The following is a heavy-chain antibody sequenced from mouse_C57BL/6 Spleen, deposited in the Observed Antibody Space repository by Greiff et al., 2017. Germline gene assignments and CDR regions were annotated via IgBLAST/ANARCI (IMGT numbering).Heavy chain of an antibody. CDR2: IDPSDSYT. J-gene: IGHJ1*03. V-gene: IGHV1-50*01. Sequence: KESCKASGYTFTSYWMQWVKQRPGQGLEWIGEIDPSDSYTNYNQKFKGKATLTVDTSSSTAYMQLSSLTSEDSAVYYCARYEGYSNYDWYFDVWGTGTTVTVSS. CDR1: GYTFTSYW. D-gene: IGHD2-5*01. CDR3: ARYEGYSNYDWYFDV.